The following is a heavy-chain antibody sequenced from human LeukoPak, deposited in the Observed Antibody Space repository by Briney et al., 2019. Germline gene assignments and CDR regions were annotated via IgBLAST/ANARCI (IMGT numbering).Heavy chain of an antibody. J-gene: IGHJ2*01. CDR2: INHSGST. Sequence: SETLSLTCAVYGGSFSGYYWSWIRQPPGKGLEWIGEINHSGSTNYNPSLKSRVTISVDASKNQFSLKLSYVTAAETAVYYCARAYYDILSGAAPGWYLDLWGRGTLVTVSS. CDR3: ARAYYDILSGAAPGWYLDL. V-gene: IGHV4-34*01. CDR1: GGSFSGYY. D-gene: IGHD3-9*01.